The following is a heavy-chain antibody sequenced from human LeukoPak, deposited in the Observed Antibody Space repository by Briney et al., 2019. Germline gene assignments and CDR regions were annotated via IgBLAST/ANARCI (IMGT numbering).Heavy chain of an antibody. CDR3: ARGSSWYSEFDY. J-gene: IGHJ4*02. V-gene: IGHV4-59*02. Sequence: TSETLSLTCTVSGGSVSSYFWSWIRQPPGKGLEWIGYIYSSGSTTYNPSLKSRVTISVDTSKNQFSLKLSSVTAADTAVYYCARGSSWYSEFDYWGQGTLVTVSS. CDR2: IYSSGST. CDR1: GGSVSSYF. D-gene: IGHD6-13*01.